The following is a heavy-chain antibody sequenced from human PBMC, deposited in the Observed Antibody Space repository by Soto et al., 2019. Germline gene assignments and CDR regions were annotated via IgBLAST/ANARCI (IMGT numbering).Heavy chain of an antibody. CDR3: ARGKEEYWYMDV. CDR1: GGSISSSSYY. CDR2: IYYSGST. J-gene: IGHJ6*03. D-gene: IGHD2-8*02. V-gene: IGHV4-39*07. Sequence: KASETLSLTCTVSGGSISSSSYYWGWIRQPPGKGLEWIGSIYYSGSTNYNPSLKSRVTISVDTSKNQFSLKLSSVTAADTAVYYCARGKEEYWYMDVWGKGTTVTVSS.